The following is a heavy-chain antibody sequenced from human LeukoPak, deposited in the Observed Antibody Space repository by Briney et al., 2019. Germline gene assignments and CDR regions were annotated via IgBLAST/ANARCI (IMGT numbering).Heavy chain of an antibody. D-gene: IGHD3-22*01. V-gene: IGHV1-69*05. CDR3: ARDYNFDSSPYDDGLDI. CDR2: IIPVFHTA. Sequence: ASVKVSCKTSGEPFSSHGISWVRQAPGQGLEWMGGIIPVFHTAKYAQNFQDRLTITTDESTDTVYMELSSLRSEDTAVYYCARDYNFDSSPYDDGLDIWGQGTMVTVSS. CDR1: GEPFSSHG. J-gene: IGHJ3*02.